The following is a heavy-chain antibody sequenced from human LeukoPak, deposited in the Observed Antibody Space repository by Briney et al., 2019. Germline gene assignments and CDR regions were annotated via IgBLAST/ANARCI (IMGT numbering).Heavy chain of an antibody. CDR2: ISYDGSNK. CDR1: GFTFSSYG. CDR3: AKGGNIAVAGPPDY. V-gene: IGHV3-30*18. J-gene: IGHJ4*02. Sequence: GGSLRLSCAASGFTFSSYGMHWVRQTPGKGLEWVAVISYDGSNKYYADSVKGRFTISRDISKNTLYLQMNSLRAEDTAVYYCAKGGNIAVAGPPDYWGQGTLVTVSS. D-gene: IGHD6-19*01.